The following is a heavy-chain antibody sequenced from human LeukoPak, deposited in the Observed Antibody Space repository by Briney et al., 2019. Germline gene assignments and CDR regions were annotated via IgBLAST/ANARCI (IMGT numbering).Heavy chain of an antibody. CDR3: ASFRWFGELFFDY. Sequence: GGSLRLSCAASGFTFSSYGMHWVRQAPGKGLEWVAVIWYDGSNKYYADSVKGRFTISRDNSKNTLYLQMNSLRAEDTAVYYCASFRWFGELFFDYWGQGTLVTVSS. J-gene: IGHJ4*02. CDR2: IWYDGSNK. D-gene: IGHD3-10*01. V-gene: IGHV3-33*01. CDR1: GFTFSSYG.